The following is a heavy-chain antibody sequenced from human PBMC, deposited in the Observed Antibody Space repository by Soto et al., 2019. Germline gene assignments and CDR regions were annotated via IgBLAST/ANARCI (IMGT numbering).Heavy chain of an antibody. J-gene: IGHJ4*02. CDR3: ARHGSN. V-gene: IGHV4-39*01. CDR2: IYYRGIS. CDR1: GVSISNSSYY. Sequence: SETLSLTCTVSGVSISNSSYYWGWIRRPPGKGLEWIGTIYYRGISYYNPSLKSRVTISVDTSKNQFSLKLTSVTAADTAVYYCARHGSNWGEGTLVIVSS.